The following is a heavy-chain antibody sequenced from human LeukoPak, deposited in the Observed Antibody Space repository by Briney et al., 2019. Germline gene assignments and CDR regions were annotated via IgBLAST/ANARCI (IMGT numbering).Heavy chain of an antibody. D-gene: IGHD6-19*01. V-gene: IGHV3-7*01. CDR3: ARDRGYSSFDY. J-gene: IGHJ4*02. CDR1: GVTFSSYW. CDR2: INQDGSKK. Sequence: GGSLRLSCADSGVTFSSYWMSWVRQAPGTGLDWVADINQDGSKKNYVASVKGRFTISRDNAKNSLYLQMNSLRAEDTAVYYCARDRGYSSFDYWGQGTLVTVSS.